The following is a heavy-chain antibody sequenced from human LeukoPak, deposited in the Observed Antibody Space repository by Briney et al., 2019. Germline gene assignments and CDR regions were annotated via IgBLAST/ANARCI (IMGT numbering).Heavy chain of an antibody. J-gene: IGHJ2*01. CDR1: GGSISSSSHY. Sequence: SETLSLTCTVSGGSISSSSHYWGWIRQPPGKGLEWIGSTDYSGSTYYNPSLKSRVTISVDTSKNQFSLKLSSVTAADTAVFYCARQPTHDYGDPSYWYFDLWGRGTLVTVSS. D-gene: IGHD4-17*01. CDR2: TDYSGST. CDR3: ARQPTHDYGDPSYWYFDL. V-gene: IGHV4-39*01.